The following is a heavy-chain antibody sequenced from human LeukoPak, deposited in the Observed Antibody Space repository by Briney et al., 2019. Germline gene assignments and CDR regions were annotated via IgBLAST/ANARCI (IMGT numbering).Heavy chain of an antibody. D-gene: IGHD3-16*01. V-gene: IGHV4-59*01. J-gene: IGHJ4*02. Sequence: SSETLSLTCTVSGGSISNYYWNWLRQPPGKGLEWIGYIYYSGSTNYSPSLNSRVTISVDTSKTQFSLKLSSVTAADAAVYYCARYGLIRGFEYWGRGTLVTVSA. CDR3: ARYGLIRGFEY. CDR2: IYYSGST. CDR1: GGSISNYY.